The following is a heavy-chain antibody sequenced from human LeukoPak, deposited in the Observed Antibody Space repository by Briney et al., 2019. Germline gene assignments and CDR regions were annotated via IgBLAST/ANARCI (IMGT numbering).Heavy chain of an antibody. Sequence: SETLSLTCTVSGGSISSYYWSWIRQPPGKGLERIGYIYYSGSTNYNPSLKSRVTISVDTSKNQFSLKLSSVTAADTAVYYCARGRGGYYGSGTTTFDYWGQGTLVTVSS. J-gene: IGHJ4*02. V-gene: IGHV4-59*01. CDR3: ARGRGGYYGSGTTTFDY. D-gene: IGHD3-10*01. CDR2: IYYSGST. CDR1: GGSISSYY.